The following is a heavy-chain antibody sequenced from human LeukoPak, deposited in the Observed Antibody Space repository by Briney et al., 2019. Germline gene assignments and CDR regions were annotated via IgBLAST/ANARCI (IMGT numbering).Heavy chain of an antibody. CDR3: ARHYGP. Sequence: SETLSLTCAVSGGSISSNNWWGWVRQPPGKGLEWIGEIYHSGSPNYNPSLKSRVTISVDTSKNQFSLKLNSVTATDTAVYYCARHYGPWGQGTLVTVSS. D-gene: IGHD3-16*01. J-gene: IGHJ4*02. CDR1: GGSISSNNW. CDR2: IYHSGSP. V-gene: IGHV4-4*02.